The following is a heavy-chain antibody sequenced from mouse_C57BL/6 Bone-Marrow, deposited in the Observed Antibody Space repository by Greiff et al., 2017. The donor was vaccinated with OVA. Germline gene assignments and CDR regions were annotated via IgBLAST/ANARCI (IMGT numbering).Heavy chain of an antibody. V-gene: IGHV1-81*01. D-gene: IGHD1-1*01. CDR1: GYTFTSYG. Sequence: VQLQQSGAELARPGASVKLSCKASGYTFTSYGISWVKQRTGQGLEWIGEIYPRSGNTYYNEKFKGKATLTADKSYSTAYMELRSLTSEDSAVYFCASRRGIYYYGSSYDYAMDYWGQGTSVTVSS. J-gene: IGHJ4*01. CDR3: ASRRGIYYYGSSYDYAMDY. CDR2: IYPRSGNT.